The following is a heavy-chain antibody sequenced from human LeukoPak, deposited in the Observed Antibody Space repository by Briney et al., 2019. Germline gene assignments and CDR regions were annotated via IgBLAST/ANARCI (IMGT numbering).Heavy chain of an antibody. CDR2: IGTAGDT. CDR1: GFTFSSYD. Sequence: GGSLRLSCAASGFTFSSYDMHWVRHATGKGLEWVSAIGTAGDTYYPGSVKGRFTISRENAKNSLYLQMNSLRAEDTAVYYCARTYYDSSGYSDAFDIWGQGTMVTVSS. CDR3: ARTYYDSSGYSDAFDI. D-gene: IGHD3-22*01. J-gene: IGHJ3*02. V-gene: IGHV3-13*01.